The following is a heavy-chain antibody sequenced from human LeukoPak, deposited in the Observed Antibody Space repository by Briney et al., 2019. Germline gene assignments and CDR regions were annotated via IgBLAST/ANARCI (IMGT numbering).Heavy chain of an antibody. J-gene: IGHJ3*02. Sequence: SETLSLTCAVFGESFSGYYWSWIRQPPGKGLEWIGEFTHTRSTNYNPSLKSRVTISADSSKKQFSLKLSSVTAADTAVYYCARLRYSYGFPAFDIWGQGTMVTVSS. D-gene: IGHD5-18*01. CDR2: FTHTRST. CDR1: GESFSGYY. CDR3: ARLRYSYGFPAFDI. V-gene: IGHV4-34*01.